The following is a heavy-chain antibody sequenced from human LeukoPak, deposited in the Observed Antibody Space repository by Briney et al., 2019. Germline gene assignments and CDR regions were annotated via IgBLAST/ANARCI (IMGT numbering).Heavy chain of an antibody. CDR1: GYSLTSYW. Sequence: GESLKISCKGSGYSLTSYWIGWVRQMPGKGLEWMGIIYPGDSDTRYSPSFQGQVTISADKSISTAYLQWSSLKASDTAMYYCARRAAAGTSYNWFDPWGQGTLVTVSS. J-gene: IGHJ5*02. V-gene: IGHV5-51*01. CDR3: ARRAAAGTSYNWFDP. D-gene: IGHD1-1*01. CDR2: IYPGDSDT.